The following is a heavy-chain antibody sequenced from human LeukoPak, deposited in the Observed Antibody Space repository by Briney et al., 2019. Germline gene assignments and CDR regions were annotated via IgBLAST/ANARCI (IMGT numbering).Heavy chain of an antibody. J-gene: IGHJ4*02. CDR2: INPSGGST. CDR1: GYTFTSYY. D-gene: IGHD2-2*01. V-gene: IGHV1-46*01. Sequence: GASVKVSCKASGYTFTSYYMHCVRQAPGQGLEWMGIINPSGGSTSYAQKFQGRVTMTRDTSTSTVYMELSSLRSEDTAVYYCARRGYCSSTSCFKTFDYWGQGTLVTVSS. CDR3: ARRGYCSSTSCFKTFDY.